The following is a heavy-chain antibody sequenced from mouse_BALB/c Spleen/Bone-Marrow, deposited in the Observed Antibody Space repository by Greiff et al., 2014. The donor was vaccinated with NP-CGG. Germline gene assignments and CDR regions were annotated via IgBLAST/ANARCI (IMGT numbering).Heavy chain of an antibody. CDR2: IDPANVNT. CDR1: DFNIKDAY. D-gene: IGHD1-1*01. J-gene: IGHJ3*01. CDR3: AVYYYGRSSFAY. V-gene: IGHV14-3*02. Sequence: VQLQQSGAELVKPGASVKLSCTASDFNIKDAYMHWVKQRPELGLEWIGRIDPANVNTKYDTKFQGKATITADTSSNTAYLLLSSLTSEDTAVYYCAVYYYGRSSFAYWGQGTLVTVSA.